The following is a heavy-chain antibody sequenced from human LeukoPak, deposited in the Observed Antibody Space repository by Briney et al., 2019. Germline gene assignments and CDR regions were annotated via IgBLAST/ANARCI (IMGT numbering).Heavy chain of an antibody. Sequence: ASVKVSCKASGYIFNRQGMNWVRRAPGQGLEWMGWINTDSGKATYAQGFTGRSVFSLDSSVSTVYLQISDLMPEDTAKYYCAREILRFDIWGQGTTVTVSS. J-gene: IGHJ3*02. V-gene: IGHV7-4-1*02. CDR1: GYIFNRQG. CDR2: INTDSGKA. CDR3: AREILRFDI.